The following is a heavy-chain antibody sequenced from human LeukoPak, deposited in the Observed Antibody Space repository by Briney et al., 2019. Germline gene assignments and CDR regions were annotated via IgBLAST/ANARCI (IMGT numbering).Heavy chain of an antibody. V-gene: IGHV4-39*07. CDR3: ARVLEHWFDP. Sequence: PSETLSLTCTVSGGSISSSSDYWGWIRQAPGKGLEWIGEIYHSGSTNYNPSLKSRVTISVDKSKNQFSLKLSSVTAADTAVYYCARVLEHWFDPWGQGTLVTVSS. CDR2: IYHSGST. J-gene: IGHJ5*02. CDR1: GGSISSSSDY. D-gene: IGHD3-3*01.